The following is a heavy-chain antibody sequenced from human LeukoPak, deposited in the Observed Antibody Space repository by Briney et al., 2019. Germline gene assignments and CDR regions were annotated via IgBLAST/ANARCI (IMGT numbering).Heavy chain of an antibody. J-gene: IGHJ4*02. CDR3: ARERWLPRTRFDY. CDR2: IKPDGGEK. Sequence: GGSLRLSCVVSGFSFSNFWMSWVRQAPGKGLEWVANIKPDGGEKYYVDSVKGRFTISIDNAKNSLYLQMNSLRAEDTAVYYCARERWLPRTRFDYWGQGTLVTVSS. V-gene: IGHV3-7*01. CDR1: GFSFSNFW. D-gene: IGHD5-24*01.